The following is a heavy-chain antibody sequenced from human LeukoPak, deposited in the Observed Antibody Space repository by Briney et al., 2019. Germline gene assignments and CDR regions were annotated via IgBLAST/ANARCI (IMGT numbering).Heavy chain of an antibody. Sequence: GGSLRLSCAASGFTFSSYEMNWVRQAPGKGLEWVSYISSSGSTIYYADSVKGRFTISRDNAKNSLYLQMNSLRAEDTAVYYCARDIVDDSSGYYVYGVFDYWGQGTLVTVSS. CDR2: ISSSGSTI. CDR1: GFTFSSYE. D-gene: IGHD3-22*01. CDR3: ARDIVDDSSGYYVYGVFDY. V-gene: IGHV3-48*03. J-gene: IGHJ4*02.